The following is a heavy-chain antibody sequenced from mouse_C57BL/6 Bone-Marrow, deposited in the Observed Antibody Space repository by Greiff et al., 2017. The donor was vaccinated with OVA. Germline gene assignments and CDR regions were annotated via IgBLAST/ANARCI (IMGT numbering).Heavy chain of an antibody. V-gene: IGHV3-6*01. J-gene: IGHJ1*03. Sequence: EVQLQESGPGLVKPSQSLSLTCSVTGYSITSGYYWNWIRQFPGNKLEWMGYISYDGSNNYNPSLKNRISITRDTSKNQFFLKLNSVTTEDTATYYGARRGYWYFDVWGTGTTVTVSS. CDR3: ARRGYWYFDV. CDR2: ISYDGSN. CDR1: GYSITSGYY.